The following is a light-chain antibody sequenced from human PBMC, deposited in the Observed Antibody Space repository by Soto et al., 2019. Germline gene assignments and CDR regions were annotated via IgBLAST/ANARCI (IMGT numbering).Light chain of an antibody. CDR3: LQHNAYPYT. CDR1: QGIKND. V-gene: IGKV1-17*01. CDR2: GES. J-gene: IGKJ2*01. Sequence: DIQMTQSPSSLSASVGDRVTITFRASQGIKNDLGWYQQKPGEAPKRLIYGESSLQTGVPSRFSGNGYGTEVTLTVSSLQPEDFATYYCLQHNAYPYTFGQVTKLDIK.